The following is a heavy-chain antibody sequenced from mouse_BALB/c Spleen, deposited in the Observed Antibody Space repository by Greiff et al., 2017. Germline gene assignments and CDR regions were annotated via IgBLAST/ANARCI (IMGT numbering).Heavy chain of an antibody. CDR2: ISSGSSTI. Sequence: EVQGVESGGGLVQPGGSRKLSCAASGFTFSSFGMHWVRQAPEKGLEWVAYISSGSSTIYYADTVKGRFTISRDNPKNTLFLQMTSLRSEDTAMYYCARERGTFDYWGQGTTLTVSS. CDR3: ARERGTFDY. V-gene: IGHV5-17*02. J-gene: IGHJ2*01. CDR1: GFTFSSFG.